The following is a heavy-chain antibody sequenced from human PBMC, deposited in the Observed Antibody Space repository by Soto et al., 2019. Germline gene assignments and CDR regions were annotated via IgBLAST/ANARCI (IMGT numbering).Heavy chain of an antibody. Sequence: QVQLVESGGGVVQPGRSLRLSCAASGFTFSSYGMHWVRQAPGKGLEWVAVIWYDGSNKYYADSVKGRFTISRDNSKNTLYLQMNSLRAEDTAVYYCARAPKLDETPDYWGQGTLVTVSS. CDR1: GFTFSSYG. CDR3: ARAPKLDETPDY. J-gene: IGHJ4*02. CDR2: IWYDGSNK. V-gene: IGHV3-33*01. D-gene: IGHD1-26*01.